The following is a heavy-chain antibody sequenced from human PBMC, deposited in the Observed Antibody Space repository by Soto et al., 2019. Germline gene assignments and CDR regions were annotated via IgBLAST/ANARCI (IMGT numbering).Heavy chain of an antibody. J-gene: IGHJ4*02. Sequence: GESLKISCAASGFTFSSYAMHWVRQAPGKGLEWVAVISYDGSNKYYADSVKGRFTISRDNSKNTLYLQMNSLRAEDTAVYYCARAVGYCSSTSCYLDYWGQGTLVTVSS. V-gene: IGHV3-30-3*01. CDR3: ARAVGYCSSTSCYLDY. D-gene: IGHD2-2*01. CDR1: GFTFSSYA. CDR2: ISYDGSNK.